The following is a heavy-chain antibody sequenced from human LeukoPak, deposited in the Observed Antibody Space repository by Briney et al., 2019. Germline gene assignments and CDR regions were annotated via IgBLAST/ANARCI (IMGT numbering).Heavy chain of an antibody. D-gene: IGHD3-22*01. CDR3: ARDPTYYYDSSGYYPNVGYCQH. V-gene: IGHV3-21*01. CDR1: GFTFSSYS. J-gene: IGHJ1*01. CDR2: ISSSSSYI. Sequence: GGSLRLSCAASGFTFSSYSMNWVRQAPGKGLEWVSSISSSSSYIYYADSVKGRFTISRDNAKNSLYLQMNSLRAEDTAVYYCARDPTYYYDSSGYYPNVGYCQHWGQGTLVTVSS.